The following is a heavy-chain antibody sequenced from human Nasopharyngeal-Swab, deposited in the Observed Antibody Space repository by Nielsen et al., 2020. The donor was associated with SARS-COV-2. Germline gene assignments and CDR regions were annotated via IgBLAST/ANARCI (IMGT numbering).Heavy chain of an antibody. CDR1: GDTFTNSA. Sequence: SVKVSCKTSGDTFTNSAISWVRQAPGQGLEWMGGIVPALGLPNYAQKFRGRVTISADRSTTTSYLELSSLRSEDTAIYYCAREGGYGAYDAPDYWGQGTLVTGSS. CDR2: IVPALGLP. D-gene: IGHD5-12*01. CDR3: AREGGYGAYDAPDY. J-gene: IGHJ4*02. V-gene: IGHV1-69*10.